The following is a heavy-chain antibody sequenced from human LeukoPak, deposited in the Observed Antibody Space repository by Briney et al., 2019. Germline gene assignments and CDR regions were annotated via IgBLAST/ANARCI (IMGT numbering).Heavy chain of an antibody. D-gene: IGHD6-19*01. CDR1: GFTFSSYG. CDR2: ISSSSSTI. V-gene: IGHV3-48*02. J-gene: IGHJ6*03. CDR3: ARGQSYYYYMGV. Sequence: PGGSLRLSCAASGFTFSSYGMTWVRQAPGKGLEWVSYISSSSSTIYYADSVKGRFTISRDNAKNSLYLQMSSLRDEDAAVYYCARGQSYYYYMGVWGKGTTVTISS.